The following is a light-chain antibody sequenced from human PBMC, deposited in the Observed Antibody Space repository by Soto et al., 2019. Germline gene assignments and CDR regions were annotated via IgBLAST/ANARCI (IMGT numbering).Light chain of an antibody. CDR1: SSDIGGYKY. Sequence: QSALTQPASVSGSPGQSITISCTGSSSDIGGYKYVSWYQQHPGKAPKLIIYEVSNRPSGVSNRFSGSKSGNTASLTISGLQADDEADYHCGSFTGSITPYVFGTGTKVTVL. J-gene: IGLJ1*01. V-gene: IGLV2-14*01. CDR2: EVS. CDR3: GSFTGSITPYV.